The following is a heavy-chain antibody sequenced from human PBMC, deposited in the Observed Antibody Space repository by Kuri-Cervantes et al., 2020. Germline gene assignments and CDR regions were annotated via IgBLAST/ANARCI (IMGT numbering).Heavy chain of an antibody. CDR2: MHYAGST. V-gene: IGHV4-61*08. CDR1: GGSVSSGGYY. J-gene: IGHJ6*02. D-gene: IGHD5-18*01. Sequence: SETLSLTCTVSGGSVSSGGYYWSWVRQPPGKGLEWIGYMHYAGSTNYNPSLKSRVTISVDTSKNQFSLKLSSVTVADTAVYYCARDSYSYGSNYYYYYGMDVWGQGTTVTVSS. CDR3: ARDSYSYGSNYYYYYGMDV.